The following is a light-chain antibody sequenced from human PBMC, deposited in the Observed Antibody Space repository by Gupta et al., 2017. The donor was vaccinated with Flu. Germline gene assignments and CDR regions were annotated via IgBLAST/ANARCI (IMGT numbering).Light chain of an antibody. J-gene: IGKJ1*01. CDR1: QIIGTF. CDR3: QQRSRWPRT. CDR2: DAS. Sequence: PATLSLSPGQRATLSCRASQIIGTFLVWYQQKPGQAPRLLIYDASNRAAGIPARFSGSGSGTEFTLSISSLEPEDFAVYYCQQRSRWPRTFGQGTKVEIK. V-gene: IGKV3-11*01.